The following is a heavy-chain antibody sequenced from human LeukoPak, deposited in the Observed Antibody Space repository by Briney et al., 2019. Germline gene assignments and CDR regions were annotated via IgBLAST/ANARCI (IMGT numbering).Heavy chain of an antibody. D-gene: IGHD3-9*01. Sequence: GGSPRLSCVDSGFSFCIASMYCVCATPGERVERVSSICSSSLYIYYADTVRGRFAISRDTATNSLSLQMNSLRAEDTAVYYCARDYNILTGYYYYGMDVWGQGTTVTVSS. CDR2: ICSSSLYI. CDR3: ARDYNILTGYYYYGMDV. V-gene: IGHV3-21*06. CDR1: GFSFCIAS. J-gene: IGHJ6*02.